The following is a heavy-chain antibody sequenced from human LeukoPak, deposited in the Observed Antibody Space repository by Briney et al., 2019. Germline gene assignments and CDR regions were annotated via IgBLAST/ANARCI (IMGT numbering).Heavy chain of an antibody. CDR3: AREGRGSYPDY. V-gene: IGHV1-46*01. CDR1: GYSFTSYY. Sequence: ASVKVSCKASGYSFTSYYIHWVRQAPGQGLEWMGIINPSGGDTTYAQNFQGRVTMTRVMSTSTVYMELNSLRSEDTAVYYCAREGRGSYPDYWGQGTLVTVSS. CDR2: INPSGGDT. J-gene: IGHJ4*02. D-gene: IGHD1-26*01.